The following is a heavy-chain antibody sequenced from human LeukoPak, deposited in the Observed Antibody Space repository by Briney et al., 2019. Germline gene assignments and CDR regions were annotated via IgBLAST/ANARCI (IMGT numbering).Heavy chain of an antibody. CDR1: GYTFIAYY. CDR3: ARVRSYCTNGVCYWDLDY. CDR2: INPNTGGA. Sequence: ASVKVSCKASGYTFIAYYIHWVRQAPGQGLEWMGWINPNTGGANYAREFKGRVTLTRDTSSTTAYMELSRLRPDDTAMYYCARVRSYCTNGVCYWDLDYWGREPWSPSPQ. V-gene: IGHV1-2*02. J-gene: IGHJ4*02. D-gene: IGHD2-8*01.